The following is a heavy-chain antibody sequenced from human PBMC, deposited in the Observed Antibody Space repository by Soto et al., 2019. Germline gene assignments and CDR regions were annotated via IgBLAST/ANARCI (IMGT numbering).Heavy chain of an antibody. CDR2: ISGSGGST. D-gene: IGHD4-17*01. CDR1: GFTFDDYG. J-gene: IGHJ4*02. Sequence: GGSLRLSCAASGFTFDDYGMSWVRQAPGKGLEWVSGISGSGGSTDYADSVKGRFTISRDNSKNTLYLQMNILRAEDTAVYYCAKWAVDYWGQGTLVTVSS. CDR3: AKWAVDY. V-gene: IGHV3-23*01.